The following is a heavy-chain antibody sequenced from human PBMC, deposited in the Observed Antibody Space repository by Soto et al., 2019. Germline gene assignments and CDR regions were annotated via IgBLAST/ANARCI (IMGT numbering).Heavy chain of an antibody. J-gene: IGHJ3*02. V-gene: IGHV3-23*01. CDR3: AKDIVVVPAAMNAFDI. Sequence: GGSLRLSCAASGFTFSSYAMSWVRQAPGRGLEWVSAISGSGGSIYYADSVKGRFTISRDNSKNTLYLQMNSLRVEDTAVYYCAKDIVVVPAAMNAFDIWGQGTMVTVSS. D-gene: IGHD2-2*01. CDR2: ISGSGGSI. CDR1: GFTFSSYA.